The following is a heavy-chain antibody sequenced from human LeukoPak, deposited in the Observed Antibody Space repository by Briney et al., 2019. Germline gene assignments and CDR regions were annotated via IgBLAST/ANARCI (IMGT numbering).Heavy chain of an antibody. CDR3: ARGSPPYY. J-gene: IGHJ4*02. V-gene: IGHV4-59*08. CDR2: IYYSGST. CDR1: GGSISSYY. Sequence: PSETLSLTCTVSGGSISSYYWSWTRQPPGKGLEWIGYIYYSGSTNYNPSLKSRVTISVDTSKNQFSLKLSSVTAADTAVYYCARGSPPYYWGQGTLVTVSS.